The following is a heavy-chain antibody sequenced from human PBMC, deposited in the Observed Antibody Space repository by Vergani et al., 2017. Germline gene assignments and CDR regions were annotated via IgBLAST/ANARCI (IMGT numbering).Heavy chain of an antibody. D-gene: IGHD3-16*02. CDR2: ISSSGSTI. V-gene: IGHV3-11*04. J-gene: IGHJ5*02. Sequence: QVKLVESGGGVVKPGGSLRLSCAASGFTFSDYYMSWIRQAPGKGLEWVSYISSSGSTIYYADSVKGRFTISRDNAKNSLYLQMNSLRAEDTAVYYCARWLLAGVFRGVIPVDPWGQGTLVTVSS. CDR1: GFTFSDYY. CDR3: ARWLLAGVFRGVIPVDP.